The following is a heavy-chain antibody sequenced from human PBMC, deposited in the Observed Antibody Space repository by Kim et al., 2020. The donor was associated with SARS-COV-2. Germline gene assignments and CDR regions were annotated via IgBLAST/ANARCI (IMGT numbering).Heavy chain of an antibody. V-gene: IGHV3-21*01. CDR3: ARDLERVLGAFDI. CDR2: ISSSSSYI. CDR1: GFTFSSYS. J-gene: IGHJ3*02. D-gene: IGHD1-1*01. Sequence: GGSLRLSCAASGFTFSSYSMNWVRQAPGKGLEWVSSISSSSSYIYYADSVKGRFTISRDNAKNSLYLQMNSLRAEDTAVYYCARDLERVLGAFDIWGQGTMVTVSS.